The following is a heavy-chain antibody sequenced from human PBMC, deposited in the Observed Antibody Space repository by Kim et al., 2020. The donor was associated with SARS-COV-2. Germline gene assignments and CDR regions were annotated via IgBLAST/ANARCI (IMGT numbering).Heavy chain of an antibody. D-gene: IGHD3-9*01. V-gene: IGHV3-74*01. Sequence: VKGRFTISSDNAKNTLYLQMNSLRAEDTAVYYCARVGYDILTGYYYFDYWGQGTLVTVSS. CDR3: ARVGYDILTGYYYFDY. J-gene: IGHJ4*02.